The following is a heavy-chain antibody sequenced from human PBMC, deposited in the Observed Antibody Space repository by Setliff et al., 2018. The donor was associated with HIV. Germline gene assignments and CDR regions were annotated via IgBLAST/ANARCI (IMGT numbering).Heavy chain of an antibody. CDR3: ARHRDPPGSSSWIYYYYYMDL. V-gene: IGHV4-39*01. Sequence: SETLSLTCAVYGDSISNSNSYWGWIRQPPGKRLEWLGSIYQSGSTSYNPSLSSRLTISVDTSKNQVSLRLSSVTAADTGVYYCARHRDPPGSSSWIYYYYYMDLWGEGTTVTVSS. CDR1: GDSISNSNSY. J-gene: IGHJ6*03. D-gene: IGHD6-13*01. CDR2: IYQSGST.